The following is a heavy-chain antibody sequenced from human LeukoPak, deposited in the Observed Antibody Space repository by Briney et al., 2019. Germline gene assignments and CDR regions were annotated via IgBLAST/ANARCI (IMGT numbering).Heavy chain of an antibody. V-gene: IGHV4-4*09. J-gene: IGHJ6*03. D-gene: IGHD3-10*01. Sequence: TSETLSLTCAVSGVSMSDHYWSWIRQTPGTTLEWIGYIYATGNTNYSPSLKGRVTISLDTSKNHFSLRLRSVTAADTALYYCARHFRRDYPDSGSSQYFHYIDVWGKGTTVVVSS. CDR2: IYATGNT. CDR3: ARHFRRDYPDSGSSQYFHYIDV. CDR1: GVSMSDHY.